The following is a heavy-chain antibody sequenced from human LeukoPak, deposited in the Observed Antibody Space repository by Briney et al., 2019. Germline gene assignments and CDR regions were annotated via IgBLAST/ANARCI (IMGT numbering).Heavy chain of an antibody. CDR1: GITLSNYG. Sequence: PGGSLRLSCAVSGITLSNYGMSWVRQAPGKGLEWVAGISDSGGRTNYADSVKGRFTISRDNTKNTLYLQMNSLRAEDTAVYFWAKRGVVIRVIVVGFHKEAYYFDSWGQGALVTVYS. J-gene: IGHJ4*02. CDR3: AKRGVVIRVIVVGFHKEAYYFDS. V-gene: IGHV3-23*01. D-gene: IGHD2-15*01. CDR2: ISDSGGRT.